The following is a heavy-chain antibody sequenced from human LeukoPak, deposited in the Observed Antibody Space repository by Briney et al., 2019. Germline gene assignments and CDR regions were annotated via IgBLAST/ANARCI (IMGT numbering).Heavy chain of an antibody. V-gene: IGHV3-23*01. CDR3: AKSPYDILTGYYAPFDY. Sequence: GGSLRLSCVASGFTFHNYAMTWVRQAPGKGLEWVSGISDRGYSTYYADSVKGRFTISRDNSKNTLYLQMNSLRAEDTAVYYCAKSPYDILTGYYAPFDYWGQGTLVTVSS. CDR2: ISDRGYST. D-gene: IGHD3-9*01. J-gene: IGHJ4*02. CDR1: GFTFHNYA.